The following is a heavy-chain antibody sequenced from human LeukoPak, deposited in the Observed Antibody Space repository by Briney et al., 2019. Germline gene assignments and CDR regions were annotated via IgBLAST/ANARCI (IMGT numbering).Heavy chain of an antibody. CDR3: AKDRLYFGNDFGDY. Sequence: PGGSLRLSCVASGFTFRDFSMSWVRQAPGKGLEWVSVISNGGDHTYYADSVKGRFAISRDNSKNTLYLQMNSLRTEDTAIYYCAKDRLYFGNDFGDYWGHGTLATVSS. CDR1: GFTFRDFS. CDR2: ISNGGDHT. V-gene: IGHV3-23*01. D-gene: IGHD3-9*01. J-gene: IGHJ4*01.